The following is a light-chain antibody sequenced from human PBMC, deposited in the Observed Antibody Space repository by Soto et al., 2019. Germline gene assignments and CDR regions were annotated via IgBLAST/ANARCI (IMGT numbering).Light chain of an antibody. CDR1: QSISSW. J-gene: IGKJ1*01. CDR2: DAS. V-gene: IGKV1-5*01. Sequence: DIQMTQSPSTLSASVGDRVTITCRASQSISSWLAWYQQKPGKAPKLLIYDASSLESGVPSRFSGSGSGTEFTLTISSLQPDDFAVYYCQQYNDNWPTLGQGTKVDIK. CDR3: QQYNDNWPT.